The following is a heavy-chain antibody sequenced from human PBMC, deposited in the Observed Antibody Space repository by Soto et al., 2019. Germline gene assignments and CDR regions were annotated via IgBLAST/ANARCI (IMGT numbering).Heavy chain of an antibody. CDR2: ISVSGGST. CDR1: GFTFSSYA. J-gene: IGHJ5*02. V-gene: IGHV3-23*01. D-gene: IGHD3-10*01. CDR3: AKDPLWFGDWVWFDP. Sequence: EVQLLESGGGLVQPGGSLRLSCAASGFTFSSYAMSWVRQAPGKGLECVSAISVSGGSTYYADSVKGRFTISRDNSKNTLYLQMNSLRAEDTAVYYCAKDPLWFGDWVWFDPWGQGNLVTVSS.